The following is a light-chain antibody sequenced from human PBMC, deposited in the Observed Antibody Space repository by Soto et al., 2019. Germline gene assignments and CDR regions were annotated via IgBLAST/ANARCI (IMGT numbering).Light chain of an antibody. J-gene: IGKJ1*01. CDR1: QSVSSSY. CDR2: GAS. CDR3: QQYNKWPQT. V-gene: IGKV3-15*01. Sequence: EIVLTQSPGTLSLSPGERATLSCRASQSVSSSYLAWYQQKPGQAPRLLIYGASTRATDIPATFTGSGSGTEFTLTISSLQSEDIAVYYCQQYNKWPQTFGQGTKV.